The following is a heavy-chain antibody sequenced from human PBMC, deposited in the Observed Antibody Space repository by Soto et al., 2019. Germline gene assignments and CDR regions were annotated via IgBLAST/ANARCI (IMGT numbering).Heavy chain of an antibody. CDR1: GFTFSNYA. J-gene: IGHJ6*02. CDR3: AKALSYGMDV. Sequence: PGGSLRLSCAASGFTFSNYAIIFFRQAPGKGLEWVSGISGNGDTTYYADSVKGRFTFSRDNSKNTLYLQMNSLRAEDTAVYYCAKALSYGMDVWGQGTTVTVSS. CDR2: ISGNGDTT. V-gene: IGHV3-23*01.